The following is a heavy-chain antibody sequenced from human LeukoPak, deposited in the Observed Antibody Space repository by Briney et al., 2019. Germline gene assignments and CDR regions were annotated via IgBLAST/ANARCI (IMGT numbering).Heavy chain of an antibody. CDR1: GFTFSIYS. CDR2: TSSGSSYI. V-gene: IGHV3-21*01. D-gene: IGHD3-3*02. Sequence: GGSLRLSCAASGFTFSIYSMQWVRQAPGKGLEWVSSTSSGSSYISYIDSVKGRFTISRDNAKNSLYLQMNSLRVEDTAVYYCARDLHFWEPPTHETWLDPWGPGTLVTVSS. CDR3: ARDLHFWEPPTHETWLDP. J-gene: IGHJ5*02.